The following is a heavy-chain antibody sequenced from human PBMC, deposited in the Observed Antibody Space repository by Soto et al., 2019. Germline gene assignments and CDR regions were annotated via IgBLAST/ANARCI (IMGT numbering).Heavy chain of an antibody. Sequence: XTLSLACTVSGGSVSSYEWGWIRQPAGKGLEWIGRIYTSGSTNYNPSLKSRVTMSVETSKNKFSLKLSSVTAAETAVYYCARGNAARPITYYGMDVWGQGTTGTVSS. D-gene: IGHD6-25*01. V-gene: IGHV4-4*07. CDR2: IYTSGST. J-gene: IGHJ6*02. CDR3: ARGNAARPITYYGMDV. CDR1: GGSVSSYE.